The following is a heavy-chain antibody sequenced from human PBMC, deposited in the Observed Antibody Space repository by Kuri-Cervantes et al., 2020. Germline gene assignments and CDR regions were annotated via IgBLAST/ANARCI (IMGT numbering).Heavy chain of an antibody. CDR3: ARDVGVAAFDS. Sequence: GESLKISCAASGFIFNNYWMSWVRQAPGKGLEWVANIKKDGSGKYYVDSVKGRFTISRDNAKMSVDLQMNSLRVEDTAVYYCARDVGVAAFDSWGQGTLVTDSS. CDR2: IKKDGSGK. CDR1: GFIFNNYW. V-gene: IGHV3-7*01. J-gene: IGHJ4*02. D-gene: IGHD3-3*01.